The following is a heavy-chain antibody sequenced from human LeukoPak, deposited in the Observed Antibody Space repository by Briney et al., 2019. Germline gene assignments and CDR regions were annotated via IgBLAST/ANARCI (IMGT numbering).Heavy chain of an antibody. D-gene: IGHD5-12*01. Sequence: GGSQRLSCAASGFTFSSYAMSWVRQASGKGLEWVSAISGSGGSTYYADSVKGRFTISRDNSKNTLYLQMNSLRAEDTAVYYCAKGPMVATMNWFDPWGQGTLVTVSS. J-gene: IGHJ5*02. CDR1: GFTFSSYA. CDR2: ISGSGGST. CDR3: AKGPMVATMNWFDP. V-gene: IGHV3-23*01.